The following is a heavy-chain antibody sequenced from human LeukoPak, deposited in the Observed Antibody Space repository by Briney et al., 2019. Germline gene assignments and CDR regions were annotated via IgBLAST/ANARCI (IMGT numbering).Heavy chain of an antibody. Sequence: ASVKVSCKASGGTFSSYAISWVRQAPGQGLEWMGGIIPIFGTANYAQKFQGRVTITADESTSTAYMELSSLRSEDTAVYYCAREFRYSTPWRGWFDPWGQGTLVTVSS. CDR2: IIPIFGTA. CDR1: GGTFSSYA. J-gene: IGHJ5*02. D-gene: IGHD6-13*01. V-gene: IGHV1-69*13. CDR3: AREFRYSTPWRGWFDP.